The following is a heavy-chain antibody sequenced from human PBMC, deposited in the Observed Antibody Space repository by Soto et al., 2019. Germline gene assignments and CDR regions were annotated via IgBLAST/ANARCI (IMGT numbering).Heavy chain of an antibody. CDR1: GFSLSDYA. V-gene: IGHV3-23*01. CDR2: ISGSGDKT. Sequence: GGSLRLSCAASGFSLSDYAMTWVRQAPGKGLEWVSGISGSGDKTSYADSVKGRFIISRDTSKNTLYLQMNSLRAEDTAVYYCAKDRSSGYTTDYWGQGTLVTVSS. J-gene: IGHJ4*02. D-gene: IGHD3-22*01. CDR3: AKDRSSGYTTDY.